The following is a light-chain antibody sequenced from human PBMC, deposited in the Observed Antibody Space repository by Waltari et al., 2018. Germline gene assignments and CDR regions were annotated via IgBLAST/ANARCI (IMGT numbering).Light chain of an antibody. CDR3: AAWDDSLRGHWV. Sequence: QSVLTQPPSASATPGQGVIIPCSGSSSNIGHSVVTWYQQPPGKAPKLLIYRNDQRPSGVPARFSGSKSGTSASLAINGLQSEDEADYYCAAWDDSLRGHWVFGGGTKVTVL. CDR1: SSNIGHSV. CDR2: RND. J-gene: IGLJ3*02. V-gene: IGLV1-44*01.